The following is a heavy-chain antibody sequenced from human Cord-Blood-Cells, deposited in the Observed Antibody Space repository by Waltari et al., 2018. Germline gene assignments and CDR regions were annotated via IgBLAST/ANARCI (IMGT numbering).Heavy chain of an antibody. D-gene: IGHD6-6*01. CDR1: GGSIRSSSYY. CDR3: ARKLNSSSSLYYFDY. CDR2: IYYRGST. V-gene: IGHV4-39*01. J-gene: IGHJ4*02. Sequence: QLQLQESGPGLVKPSETLSLTCTVSGGSIRSSSYYWGWIRQPPGKGLEWIGSIYYRGSTYYNPSLRSRVTISVDTSKNQFSLKRSSVTAADTAVYYCARKLNSSSSLYYFDYWGQGTLVTVSS.